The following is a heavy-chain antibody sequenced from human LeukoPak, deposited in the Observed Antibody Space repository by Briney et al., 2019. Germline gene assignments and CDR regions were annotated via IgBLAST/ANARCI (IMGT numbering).Heavy chain of an antibody. CDR3: ARVSEPYYGSGNFDY. CDR1: GGSISSYY. V-gene: IGHV4-59*01. CDR2: IYYNGNT. Sequence: SQTLSLTYIVAGGSISSYYWSWIRHPPGKWLGWHGYIYYNGNTKYNPSLKSRVTISVDTSKNQFSQKQTSGTAADTAVYYCARVSEPYYGSGNFDYWGQGTLVTVSS. J-gene: IGHJ4*02. D-gene: IGHD3-10*01.